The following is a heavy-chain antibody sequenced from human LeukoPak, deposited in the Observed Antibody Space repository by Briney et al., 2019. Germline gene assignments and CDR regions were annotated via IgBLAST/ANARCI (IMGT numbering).Heavy chain of an antibody. CDR1: GFTFSNFL. CDR3: ARVSDYYDSSGYEFDY. CDR2: ISGSGGDT. V-gene: IGHV3-23*01. Sequence: HPGGSLRLSCAPSGFTFSNFLMTWVRQAPGKGQEWVSAISGSGGDTYYADSVKGRFTISRDNSKNTLYLQMNSLRAEDTAVYYCARVSDYYDSSGYEFDYWGQGTLVTVSS. D-gene: IGHD3-22*01. J-gene: IGHJ4*02.